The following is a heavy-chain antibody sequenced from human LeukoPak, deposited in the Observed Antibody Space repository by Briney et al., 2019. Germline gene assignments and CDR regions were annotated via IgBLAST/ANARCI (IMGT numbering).Heavy chain of an antibody. CDR3: ARHYWRLLGVDY. J-gene: IGHJ4*02. V-gene: IGHV4-39*01. Sequence: SETLSLTCTVSGGSISSSSYYWGWIRQPPGKGLEWIGTIYYSGSTYYNPSLKSRATISVDTSKNQFSLKLSSVTAADTAVYYCARHYWRLLGVDYWGQGTLVTVSS. CDR1: GGSISSSSYY. CDR2: IYYSGST. D-gene: IGHD2-21*01.